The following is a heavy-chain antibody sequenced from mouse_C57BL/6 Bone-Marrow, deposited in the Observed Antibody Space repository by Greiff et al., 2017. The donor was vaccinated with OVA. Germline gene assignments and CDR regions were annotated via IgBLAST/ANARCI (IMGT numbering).Heavy chain of an antibody. V-gene: IGHV1-31*01. CDR2: IYPYNGVS. D-gene: IGHD3-3*01. Sequence: EVQRVESGPELVKPGASVKISCKASGYSFTGYYMPWVKPSPGHILDWIGYIYPYNGVSSYNQKFKGKATLTVDTSSSTAYLALRSLTSEESAVYYCARGTGFDDWGQGTTLTVSS. CDR1: GYSFTGYY. CDR3: ARGTGFDD. J-gene: IGHJ2*01.